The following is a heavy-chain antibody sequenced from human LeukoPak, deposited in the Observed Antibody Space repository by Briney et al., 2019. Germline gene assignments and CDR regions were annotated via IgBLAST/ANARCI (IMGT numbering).Heavy chain of an antibody. J-gene: IGHJ1*01. CDR3: AGSFYGDYLEDFQH. CDR1: GVSISSYY. D-gene: IGHD4-17*01. Sequence: SETLCLTCTVSGVSISSYYWSWIRQPPGTGLECIGYIYYSGSTNYNPSLKSRVTISVDTSKKQFSLKLSSVTAADTAVYYCAGSFYGDYLEDFQHWGQGTLVTVSS. CDR2: IYYSGST. V-gene: IGHV4-59*01.